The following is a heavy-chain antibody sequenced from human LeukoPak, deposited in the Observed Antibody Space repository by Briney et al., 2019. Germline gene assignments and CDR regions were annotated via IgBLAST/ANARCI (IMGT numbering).Heavy chain of an antibody. D-gene: IGHD3-10*01. CDR1: GFTFNTYG. V-gene: IGHV3-23*01. Sequence: GGSLRLSCAASGFTFNTYGMSWVRQAPGKGLEWVSGISGSGGATYYADSVKGRFTISRDDSHNTLYLQMNSLRAEDTAVYFCARGGMDYYGSGTYYLMYYFDYWGQGALVTVSS. CDR3: ARGGMDYYGSGTYYLMYYFDY. J-gene: IGHJ4*02. CDR2: ISGSGGAT.